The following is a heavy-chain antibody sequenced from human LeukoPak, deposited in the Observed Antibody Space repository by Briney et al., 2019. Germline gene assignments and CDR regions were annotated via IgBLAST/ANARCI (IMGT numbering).Heavy chain of an antibody. V-gene: IGHV3-23*01. J-gene: IGHJ4*02. D-gene: IGHD6-19*01. CDR2: TSANGDRT. CDR1: GFTFSGHA. CDR3: AKEFSSGWNF. Sequence: GGSLRLSCAASGFTFSGHAMGWVRQAPGKGLDWVSSTSANGDRTYYADSVKGRFTISRDNSRNTLYLQMNSLRAEDTAVYYCAKEFSSGWNFWGQGTLVTVSS.